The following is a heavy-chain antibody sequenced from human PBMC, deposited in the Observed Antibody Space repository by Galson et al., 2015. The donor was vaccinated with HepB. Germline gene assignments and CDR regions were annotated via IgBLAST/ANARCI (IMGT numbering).Heavy chain of an antibody. CDR3: ARDAPQQAKWELLVGAFDI. J-gene: IGHJ3*02. D-gene: IGHD1-26*01. CDR2: IIPILGIA. Sequence: SVKVSCKASGGTFSSYTISWVRQAPGQGLEWMGRIIPILGIANYAQKFQGRVTITADKSTSTAYMELSSLRSEDTAVYYCARDAPQQAKWELLVGAFDIWGQGTMVTVSS. V-gene: IGHV1-69*04. CDR1: GGTFSSYT.